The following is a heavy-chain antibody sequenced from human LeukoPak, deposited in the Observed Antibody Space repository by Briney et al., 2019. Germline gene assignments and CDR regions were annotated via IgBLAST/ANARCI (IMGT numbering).Heavy chain of an antibody. D-gene: IGHD3-10*01. CDR3: AGGSKPGGYCDY. J-gene: IGHJ4*02. CDR2: IYTSGST. CDR1: GGSISSGSYY. V-gene: IGHV4-61*02. Sequence: PSETLSLTCTVSGGSISSGSYYWSWIRHPAGRGLEWIGRIYTSGSTNYNPSLKSRVTISVDTSKNQFSLKLSSVTAADTAVYYCAGGSKPGGYCDYWGQGTLVTVSS.